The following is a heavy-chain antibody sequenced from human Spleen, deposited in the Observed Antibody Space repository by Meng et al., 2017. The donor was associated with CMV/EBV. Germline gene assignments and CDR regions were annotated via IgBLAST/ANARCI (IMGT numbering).Heavy chain of an antibody. CDR3: ARVVSMVVTT. V-gene: IGHV4-31*03. J-gene: IGHJ5*02. Sequence: CTFSGGSISSGGYYWRWLRQHPGKGLEWIGYIYYSGSTYYNPSLKSRVTISVDTSKNQFSLKLSSVTAADTAVYYCARVVSMVVTTWGQGTLVTVSS. CDR1: GGSISSGGYY. D-gene: IGHD4-23*01. CDR2: IYYSGST.